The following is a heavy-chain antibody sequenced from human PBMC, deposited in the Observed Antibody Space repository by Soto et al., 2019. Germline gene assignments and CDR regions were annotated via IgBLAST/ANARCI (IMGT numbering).Heavy chain of an antibody. D-gene: IGHD6-6*01. CDR3: ARDLVAARPWMRANQHHWFDP. J-gene: IGHJ5*02. CDR2: IIPIFGTA. Sequence: ASVKVSCKASGGTFSSYAISWVRQAPGQGLEWMGGIIPIFGTANYAQKFQGRVTITADESTSTAYMELSSLRSEDTAVYYCARDLVAARPWMRANQHHWFDPWGQGTLVTVSS. V-gene: IGHV1-69*13. CDR1: GGTFSSYA.